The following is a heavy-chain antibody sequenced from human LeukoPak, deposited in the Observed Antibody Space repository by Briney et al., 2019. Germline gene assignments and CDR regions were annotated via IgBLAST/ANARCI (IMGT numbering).Heavy chain of an antibody. J-gene: IGHJ6*04. CDR2: ISNSGSSI. D-gene: IGHD3-10*02. Sequence: GGSLRLSCAASGFTFSDSYMTWIRQAPGKGLEWVSYISNSGSSIYYADSVKGRFTTSRDNAKNSLYLQMNSLGAEDTAVYYCAELGITMIGGVWGKGTTVTISS. CDR1: GFTFSDSY. V-gene: IGHV3-11*04. CDR3: AELGITMIGGV.